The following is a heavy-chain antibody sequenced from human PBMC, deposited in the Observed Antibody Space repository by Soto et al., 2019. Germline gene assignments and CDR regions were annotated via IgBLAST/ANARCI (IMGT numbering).Heavy chain of an antibody. CDR3: AKDIFEIDDGDYYFHY. CDR1: GFTFSSYG. CDR2: ISYDGSNK. J-gene: IGHJ4*02. V-gene: IGHV3-30*18. D-gene: IGHD4-17*01. Sequence: QVQLVESGGGVVQPGRSLRLSCAASGFTFSSYGMHWVRQAPGKGLEWVAVISYDGSNKYYADSVKGRFTISRDNSKNTLYLQMNSLRAENTAVYYCAKDIFEIDDGDYYFHYWGKGTLVTVSS.